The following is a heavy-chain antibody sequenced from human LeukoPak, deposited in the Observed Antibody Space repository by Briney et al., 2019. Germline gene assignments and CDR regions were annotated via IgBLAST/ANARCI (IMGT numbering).Heavy chain of an antibody. CDR3: ARWAVAGTGIDY. CDR1: GYTFTGYY. V-gene: IGHV1-2*02. CDR2: INPNSGGT. D-gene: IGHD6-19*01. Sequence: ASVKVSCKASGYTFTGYYMHWVRQAPGQGLEWMGWINPNSGGTNYAQKFQGRVTMTRDTSISTAYMELSRLRSEDTAVYYCARWAVAGTGIDYWGQGTLVTVSS. J-gene: IGHJ4*02.